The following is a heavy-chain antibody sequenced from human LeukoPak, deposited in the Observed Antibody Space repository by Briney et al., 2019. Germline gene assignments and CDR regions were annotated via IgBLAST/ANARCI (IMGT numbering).Heavy chain of an antibody. D-gene: IGHD5-12*01. CDR1: GFTFSSYA. V-gene: IGHV3-64D*06. CDR2: ISSNGGST. CDR3: ASPCSGYDYNFDH. J-gene: IGHJ4*02. Sequence: GGSLRLSCSASGFTFSSYAMHWVRQAPGKGLEYVSSISSNGGSTYYADSVKGRFTISRDNSKNTLFLQMSSLRTEDTAVYYFASPCSGYDYNFDHWGQGTLVTVSS.